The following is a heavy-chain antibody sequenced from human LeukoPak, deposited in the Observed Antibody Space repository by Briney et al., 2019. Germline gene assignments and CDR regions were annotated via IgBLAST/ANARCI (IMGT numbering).Heavy chain of an antibody. D-gene: IGHD5-24*01. CDR2: IYTSGST. Sequence: SETLSLTCTVSGGSISSYYGSWIRQPAGKGLEWIGRIYTSGSTNYNPSLKSRVTMSVDTSKNQFSLKLSSVTAAETAVYYCAREGRYRYGYNEYHSYMDIWGKGTTVTVSS. V-gene: IGHV4-4*07. CDR1: GGSISSYY. CDR3: AREGRYRYGYNEYHSYMDI. J-gene: IGHJ6*03.